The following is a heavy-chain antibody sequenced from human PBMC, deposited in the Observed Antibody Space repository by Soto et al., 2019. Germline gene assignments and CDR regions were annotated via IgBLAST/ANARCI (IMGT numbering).Heavy chain of an antibody. CDR3: ARTYYYDSSGYGFDY. CDR2: IYYSGST. CDR1: GGSINNYY. J-gene: IGHJ4*02. V-gene: IGHV4-30-4*01. Sequence: SETLSLTCTVSGGSINNYYWSWIRQPPGKGLEWIGYIYYSGSTYYNPSLKSRVTISVDTSKNQFSLKLSSVTAADTAVYYCARTYYYDSSGYGFDYWGQGTLVTVSS. D-gene: IGHD3-22*01.